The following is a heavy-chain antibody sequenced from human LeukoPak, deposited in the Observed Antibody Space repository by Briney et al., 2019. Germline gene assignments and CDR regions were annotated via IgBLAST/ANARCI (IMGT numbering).Heavy chain of an antibody. D-gene: IGHD5-18*01. Sequence: PGGSLRLSCAASGFTFSSYAMSWVRQAPGTGLEWVSAISGSGGSTYYADSVKGRFTISRDNSKNTLYLQMNSQRDEDTAVYYCAKLQLWFDYWGQGTRVTVSS. V-gene: IGHV3-23*01. CDR1: GFTFSSYA. CDR3: AKLQLWFDY. J-gene: IGHJ4*02. CDR2: ISGSGGST.